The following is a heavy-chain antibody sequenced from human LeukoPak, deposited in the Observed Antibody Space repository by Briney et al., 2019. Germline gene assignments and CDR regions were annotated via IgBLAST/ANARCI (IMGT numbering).Heavy chain of an antibody. Sequence: ASVKVSCKASGYTFTSYDINWVRQATGQGLEWMGWMNPNSGNTGYAQKFQGRVTMTRNTSISTAYMELSSLRSEDTAVYYCARGRYCSSTSCYARPMDVWGQGTTVTVSS. J-gene: IGHJ6*02. V-gene: IGHV1-8*01. CDR1: GYTFTSYD. CDR3: ARGRYCSSTSCYARPMDV. D-gene: IGHD2-2*01. CDR2: MNPNSGNT.